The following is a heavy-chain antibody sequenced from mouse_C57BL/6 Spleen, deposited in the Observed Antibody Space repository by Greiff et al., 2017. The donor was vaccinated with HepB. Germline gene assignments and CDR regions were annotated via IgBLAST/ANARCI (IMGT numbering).Heavy chain of an antibody. CDR3: ARIYDGYYYAMDY. CDR2: IYPGSGST. CDR1: GYTFTSYW. V-gene: IGHV1-55*01. Sequence: QVQLQQPGAELVKPGASVKMSCKASGYTFTSYWITWVKQRPGQGLEWIGDIYPGSGSTNYNEKFKSMATLTVDTSSSTAYMQLSSLTSEDSAVYYCARIYDGYYYAMDYWGQGTSVTVSS. D-gene: IGHD2-3*01. J-gene: IGHJ4*01.